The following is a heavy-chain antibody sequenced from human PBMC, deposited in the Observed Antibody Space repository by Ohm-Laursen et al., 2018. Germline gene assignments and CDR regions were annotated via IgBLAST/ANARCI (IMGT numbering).Heavy chain of an antibody. V-gene: IGHV1-2*02. J-gene: IGHJ5*02. Sequence: ASVKVSCKASGYTFTGDYMHWVRQAPGQGLEWMGWINPNSGDTNYAQKFQGRVTMTRDTSISTAYMELSRLRSDDTAVYYCARDVGYDLLTGYRHRNWFDPWGQGTLVTVSS. CDR2: INPNSGDT. CDR3: ARDVGYDLLTGYRHRNWFDP. CDR1: GYTFTGDY. D-gene: IGHD3-9*01.